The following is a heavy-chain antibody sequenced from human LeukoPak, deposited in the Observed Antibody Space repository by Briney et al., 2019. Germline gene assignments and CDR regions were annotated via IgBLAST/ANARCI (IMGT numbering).Heavy chain of an antibody. CDR2: IYYSGST. D-gene: IGHD2-2*01. Sequence: SETLSLTCTVSGGSISSSSYYWGWIRQPPGKGQEWIGSIYYSGSTYYNPSFKSRVTISVDTSKNQFSLKLSSVTAADTAVYYCARVVTYCSSTSCTNWFDPWGQGTLVTVSS. CDR1: GGSISSSSYY. V-gene: IGHV4-39*07. J-gene: IGHJ5*02. CDR3: ARVVTYCSSTSCTNWFDP.